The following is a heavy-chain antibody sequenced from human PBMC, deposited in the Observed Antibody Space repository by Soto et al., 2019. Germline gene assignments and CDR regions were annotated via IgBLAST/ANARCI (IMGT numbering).Heavy chain of an antibody. CDR2: MNPNSGNT. V-gene: IGHV1-8*01. J-gene: IGHJ4*02. CDR3: ARGKSFDY. CDR1: GDGLASCD. Sequence: ASVEVCWAACGDGLASCDSSWVRQAPGQGLEWMGWMNPNSGNTGYAQKFQGRVTMTRNTSISTAYMELSSLRSEDTAVYYCARGKSFDYWGQGTLVTVSS.